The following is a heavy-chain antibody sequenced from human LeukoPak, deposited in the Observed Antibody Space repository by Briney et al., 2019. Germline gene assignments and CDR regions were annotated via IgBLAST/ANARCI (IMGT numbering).Heavy chain of an antibody. CDR2: ISSSSYI. CDR3: ARVGTSYYGMDV. J-gene: IGHJ6*02. CDR1: GFTFSSYS. Sequence: GGSLRLSCAASGFTFSSYSMNWVRQAPGKGLEWVSSISSSSYIYYADSVKGRFTISRDNAKNSLYLQMNSLRAEDTAEYYRARVGTSYYGMDVWGQGTTVTVSS. D-gene: IGHD2-2*01. V-gene: IGHV3-21*01.